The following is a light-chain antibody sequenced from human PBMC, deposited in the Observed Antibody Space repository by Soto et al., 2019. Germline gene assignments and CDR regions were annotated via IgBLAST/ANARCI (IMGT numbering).Light chain of an antibody. V-gene: IGKV1-13*02. CDR1: QGITSD. Sequence: AIQLTQSPSSLSASVGDRVTITCRASQGITSDLAWYQQKPGKAPKLLISIASSLESGVPSRFSGSGSGTDFTLTISSLQPEDFATYFCQQFNSYPITFGQGTRLEIK. J-gene: IGKJ5*01. CDR2: IAS. CDR3: QQFNSYPIT.